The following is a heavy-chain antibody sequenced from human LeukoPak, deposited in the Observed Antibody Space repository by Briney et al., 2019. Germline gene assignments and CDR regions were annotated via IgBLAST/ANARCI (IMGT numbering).Heavy chain of an antibody. Sequence: RASVKVSCKASGYTFTSYGISWVRQAPGQGLEWMGWISAYNGNTNYAQKLQGRVTMTTDTSTSTAYMELRSLRSDDTAVYYCAREGDSSSGNYYYYMDVWGKGTTVTVSS. CDR2: ISAYNGNT. J-gene: IGHJ6*03. CDR1: GYTFTSYG. D-gene: IGHD6-6*01. CDR3: AREGDSSSGNYYYYMDV. V-gene: IGHV1-18*01.